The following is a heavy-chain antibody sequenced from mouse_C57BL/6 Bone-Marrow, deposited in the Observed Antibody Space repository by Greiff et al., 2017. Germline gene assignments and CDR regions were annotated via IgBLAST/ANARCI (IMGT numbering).Heavy chain of an antibody. J-gene: IGHJ1*03. Sequence: EVQLQQSGAELVRPGASVKLSCTASGFNIKDDYMHWVKQRPEQGLEWIGWIDPENGDTEYASKFQGKATITADTSSNTAYLQLSSLTSEDTAVYYCTTCPIYYDYDEKDFDVWGTGTTVTVSS. CDR1: GFNIKDDY. CDR2: IDPENGDT. D-gene: IGHD2-4*01. V-gene: IGHV14-4*01. CDR3: TTCPIYYDYDEKDFDV.